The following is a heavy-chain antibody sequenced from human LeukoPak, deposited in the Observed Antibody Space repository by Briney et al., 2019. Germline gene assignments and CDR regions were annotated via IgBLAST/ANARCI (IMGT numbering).Heavy chain of an antibody. J-gene: IGHJ4*02. CDR2: ISAYNGNT. D-gene: IGHD3-10*01. CDR1: GYTFTSHG. CDR3: ARATYYYGSGSSFRAYYFDY. Sequence: ASVKVSCKASGYTFTSHGISWVRQAPGQGLEWMGWISAYNGNTNYAQKLQGRVTMTTDTSTSTAYMELRSLRSDDTAVYYCARATYYYGSGSSFRAYYFDYWGQGTLVTVSS. V-gene: IGHV1-18*01.